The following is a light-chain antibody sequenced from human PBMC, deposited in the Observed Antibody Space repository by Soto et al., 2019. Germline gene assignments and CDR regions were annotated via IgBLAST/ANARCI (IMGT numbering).Light chain of an antibody. CDR2: EDN. CDR3: QSYDSSGVV. CDR1: SGGITTNA. Sequence: NFMLTQPHSVSESPGKTVTISCTRSSGGITTNAVQWYQQRPGSAPTIVIYEDNQRPSEVPDRFSGSIDFSSNSASLTISGLKTEDEADYSCQSYDSSGVVFGGGTKLTVL. J-gene: IGLJ2*01. V-gene: IGLV6-57*04.